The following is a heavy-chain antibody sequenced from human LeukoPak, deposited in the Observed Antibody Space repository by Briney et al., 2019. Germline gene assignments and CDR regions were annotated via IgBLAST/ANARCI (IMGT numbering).Heavy chain of an antibody. D-gene: IGHD3-16*01. Sequence: GASVKVSCKASGYTFTSYDITWVRQAPGQGLEWMGWMSADSGDTSYAQNFQGRVTMTTDTSTNTAYLELRSLRSDDTAVYYCARVRYYDADTWAFDIWGQGTMVTISS. V-gene: IGHV1-18*01. CDR1: GYTFTSYD. CDR2: MSADSGDT. J-gene: IGHJ3*02. CDR3: ARVRYYDADTWAFDI.